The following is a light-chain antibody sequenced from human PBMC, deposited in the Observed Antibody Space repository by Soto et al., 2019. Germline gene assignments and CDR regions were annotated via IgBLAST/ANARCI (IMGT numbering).Light chain of an antibody. Sequence: DIQMTQSPSSLSASVGDRVTIPCQAIQDISNYLNWYQQKPGKAPQLLIYDASNLGSGVPSRFSGGSSGTAFTFPIISLQPEENATYYCPKYDNLPWTFGQGTKLDIK. CDR2: DAS. J-gene: IGKJ1*01. CDR1: QDISNY. V-gene: IGKV1-33*01. CDR3: PKYDNLPWT.